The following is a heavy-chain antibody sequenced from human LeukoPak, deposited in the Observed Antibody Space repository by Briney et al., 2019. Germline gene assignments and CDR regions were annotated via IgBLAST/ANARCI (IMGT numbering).Heavy chain of an antibody. CDR3: AKDRSGLQSVS. J-gene: IGHJ4*02. CDR2: ISNDGSSK. D-gene: IGHD4-11*01. CDR1: GFTFSSYG. V-gene: IGHV3-30*18. Sequence: GGSLRLSCAASGFTFSSYGFHWVRQAPGKGLEGGAVISNDGSSKYYADSVKDRITISRDNSKNKMYLQMSSLRAEDTAVYDCAKDRSGLQSVSWGQGTLVTVSS.